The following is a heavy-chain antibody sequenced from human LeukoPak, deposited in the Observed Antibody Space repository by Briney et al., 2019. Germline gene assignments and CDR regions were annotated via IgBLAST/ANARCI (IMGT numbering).Heavy chain of an antibody. CDR3: ARGGHRWLVPHY. D-gene: IGHD6-19*01. J-gene: IGHJ4*02. V-gene: IGHV3-30-3*01. CDR2: ISYDGSNK. CDR1: GFTFSSYA. Sequence: GRSLRLSCAASGFTFSSYAMHWVRQAPGKGLEWVAVISYDGSNKYYADSVKGRFTISRDNSKNTLYLQMNSLRAEDTAVYYCARGGHRWLVPHYWGQGTLVTVSS.